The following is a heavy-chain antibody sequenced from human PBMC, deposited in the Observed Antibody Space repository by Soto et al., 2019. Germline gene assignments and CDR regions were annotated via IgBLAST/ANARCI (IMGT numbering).Heavy chain of an antibody. J-gene: IGHJ6*02. V-gene: IGHV1-2*04. D-gene: IGHD6-13*01. Sequence: ASVKVSCKASGYTFTGYYMHWVRQAPGQGLEWMGWINPNSGGTNYAQKFQGWVTMTRDTSISAAYMELSRLRSDDTAMYYCARAAAAGTWFAVYYGMDVWGQGTTVTVSS. CDR2: INPNSGGT. CDR3: ARAAAAGTWFAVYYGMDV. CDR1: GYTFTGYY.